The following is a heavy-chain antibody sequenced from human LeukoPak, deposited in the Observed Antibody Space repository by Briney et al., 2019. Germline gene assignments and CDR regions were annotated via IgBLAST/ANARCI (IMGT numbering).Heavy chain of an antibody. CDR3: ARSSGGILTEFDY. CDR1: GGTFSSYA. J-gene: IGHJ4*02. CDR2: IIPISGTA. Sequence: ASVKVSCKASGGTFSSYAISWVRQAPGQGLEWMGGIIPISGTANYAQKFQGRVTITADESTSTAYMELSSLRSEDTAVYYCARSSGGILTEFDYWGQGTLVTVSS. D-gene: IGHD3-9*01. V-gene: IGHV1-69*13.